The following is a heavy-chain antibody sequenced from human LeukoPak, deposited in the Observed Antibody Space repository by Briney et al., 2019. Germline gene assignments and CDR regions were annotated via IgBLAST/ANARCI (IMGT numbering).Heavy chain of an antibody. CDR2: ISSSGSTI. Sequence: GGSLRLSCAASGFTVSSNYMSWIRQAPGKGLEWVSYISSSGSTIYYADSVKGRFTISRDNAKNSLYLQMNSLRAEDTAVYYCARDTPRDSGSYLGDAFDIWGQGTMVTVSS. V-gene: IGHV3-11*04. D-gene: IGHD1-26*01. CDR3: ARDTPRDSGSYLGDAFDI. J-gene: IGHJ3*02. CDR1: GFTVSSNY.